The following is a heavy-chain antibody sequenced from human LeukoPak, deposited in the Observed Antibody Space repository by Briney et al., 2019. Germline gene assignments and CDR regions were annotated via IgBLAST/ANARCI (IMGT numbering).Heavy chain of an antibody. CDR3: AKGSSGWYESY. V-gene: IGHV4-34*01. CDR1: GGSFSGYY. Sequence: SETLSLTCAVYGGSFSGYYWSWIRQPPGKGLEWIGEINHSGSTNYNPSLKSRVTISVDTSKNQFSLKLSSVTAADTAVYYCAKGSSGWYESYWGQGTLVTVSS. CDR2: INHSGST. D-gene: IGHD6-19*01. J-gene: IGHJ4*02.